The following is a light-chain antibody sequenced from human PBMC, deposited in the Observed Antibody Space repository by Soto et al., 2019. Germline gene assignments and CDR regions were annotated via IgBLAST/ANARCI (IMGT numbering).Light chain of an antibody. CDR3: RSYTRSSTWV. V-gene: IGLV2-14*01. Sequence: QSVLTQPASVSGSPGQSITISCTGTSSDVGGYNYVSWYQQHPGKAPKLMIYDVSNRPSGVSNRFSGSKSGNTASLTISGLQAEDEADYYCRSYTRSSTWVFGGGTQLTVL. CDR1: SSDVGGYNY. CDR2: DVS. J-gene: IGLJ3*02.